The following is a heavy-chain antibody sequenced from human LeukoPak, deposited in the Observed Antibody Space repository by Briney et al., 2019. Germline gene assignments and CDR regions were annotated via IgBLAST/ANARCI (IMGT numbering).Heavy chain of an antibody. CDR2: IYYSGST. Sequence: PSETLSLTCTVSGGSISSYYWSWIRQPPGKGLEWIGYIYYSGSTNYNPSLKSRVTISVDTSKNQFSLKLSSVTAADTAVYYCARDLGSSWYWFDPWGQGILVTVSS. CDR1: GGSISSYY. D-gene: IGHD6-13*01. V-gene: IGHV4-59*01. J-gene: IGHJ5*02. CDR3: ARDLGSSWYWFDP.